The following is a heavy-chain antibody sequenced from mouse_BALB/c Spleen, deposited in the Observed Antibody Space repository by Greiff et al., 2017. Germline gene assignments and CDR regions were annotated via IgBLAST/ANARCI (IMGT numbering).Heavy chain of an antibody. Sequence: QVTLKVSGPGLVAPSQSLSITCTVSGFSLTSYGVHWVRQPPGKGLEWLGVIWAGGSTNYNSALMSRLSISKDNSKSQVFLKMNSLQTDDTAMYYCARDGGGNYWYFDVWGAGTTVTVSS. D-gene: IGHD2-1*01. CDR3: ARDGGGNYWYFDV. CDR1: GFSLTSYG. J-gene: IGHJ1*01. CDR2: IWAGGST. V-gene: IGHV2-9*02.